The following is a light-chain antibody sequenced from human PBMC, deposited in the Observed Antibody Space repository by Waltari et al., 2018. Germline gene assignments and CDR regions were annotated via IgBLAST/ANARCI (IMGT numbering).Light chain of an antibody. CDR2: DTS. CDR3: QKYVSLPAT. Sequence: SCRASQSVGKYLAWYQQKPGQAPRLLIYDTSTRATSIPDRFSGSGSGTDFSLTISRLEPEDFAVYYCQKYVSLPATFGQGTKVQIK. CDR1: QSVGKY. V-gene: IGKV3-20*01. J-gene: IGKJ1*01.